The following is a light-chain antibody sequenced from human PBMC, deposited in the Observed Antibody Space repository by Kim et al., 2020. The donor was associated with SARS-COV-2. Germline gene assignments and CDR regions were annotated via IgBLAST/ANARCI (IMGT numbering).Light chain of an antibody. Sequence: VSPGERATLSCRASQSVSSYLAWYQQRPGQAPRLLIYDVSNRAPGIPARFSGGGSGTDFTLTISSLEPEDFAVYYCQQRVNWPPTFGGGTKVDIK. CDR3: QQRVNWPPT. J-gene: IGKJ4*01. CDR2: DVS. V-gene: IGKV3-11*01. CDR1: QSVSSY.